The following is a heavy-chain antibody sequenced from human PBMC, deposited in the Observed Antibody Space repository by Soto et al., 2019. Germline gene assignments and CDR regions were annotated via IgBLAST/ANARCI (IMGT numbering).Heavy chain of an antibody. D-gene: IGHD4-17*01. CDR1: GFTFSSYG. CDR2: IWYDGSNK. V-gene: IGHV3-33*01. J-gene: IGHJ3*02. Sequence: GGSLRLSCAASGFTFSSYGMHWVRQAPGKGLEWVAVIWYDGSNKYYADSVKGRFTISRDNSKNTLYLQMNSLRAEDTAVYYCAGVYDYGDSRAFVIWGRGTMVTVSS. CDR3: AGVYDYGDSRAFVI.